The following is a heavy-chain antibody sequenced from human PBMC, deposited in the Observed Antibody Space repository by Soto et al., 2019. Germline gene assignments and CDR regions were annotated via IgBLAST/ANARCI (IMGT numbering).Heavy chain of an antibody. D-gene: IGHD2-8*01. CDR2: MYYSGST. CDR3: ARDRAKWRDYYYYGMDV. Sequence: SETLSLTCTVSGASISSYYWTWIRQPPGKGLEWIGYMYYSGSTNYNPSLKSRVTISVDTSKNQFSLKLSSVTAADTAVYYCARDRAKWRDYYYYGMDVWGQGTTVTVSS. V-gene: IGHV4-59*12. CDR1: GASISSYY. J-gene: IGHJ6*02.